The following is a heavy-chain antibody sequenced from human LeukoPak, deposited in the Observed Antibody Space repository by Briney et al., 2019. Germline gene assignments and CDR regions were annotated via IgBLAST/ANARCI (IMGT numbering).Heavy chain of an antibody. CDR2: ISAYNGNT. Sequence: ASVKVSCKASGYTFTSYGISWVRQAPGQGLEWMGWISAYNGNTNYAQKLQGRVTMTTDTSTSTAYMELRSLRSEDTAVYYCASGSSTVYYYYGMDVWGQGTTVTVSS. CDR3: ASGSSTVYYYYGMDV. D-gene: IGHD2-2*01. J-gene: IGHJ6*02. V-gene: IGHV1-18*01. CDR1: GYTFTSYG.